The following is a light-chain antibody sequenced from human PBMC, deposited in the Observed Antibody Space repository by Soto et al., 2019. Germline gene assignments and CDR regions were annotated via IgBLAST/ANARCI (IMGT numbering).Light chain of an antibody. CDR1: QSISSW. CDR2: KAS. J-gene: IGKJ1*01. V-gene: IGKV1-5*03. Sequence: DIHMTQSPTSLAASVGERVTITCRASQSISSWLAWYQQKPGKAPKLLIYKASTLESGVPSNFSGSGSGTEFTLTINSLQPEDFATYYCQQYNSYPWTFGQGTKVDIK. CDR3: QQYNSYPWT.